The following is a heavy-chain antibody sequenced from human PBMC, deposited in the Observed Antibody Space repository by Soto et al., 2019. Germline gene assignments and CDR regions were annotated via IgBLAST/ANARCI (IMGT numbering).Heavy chain of an antibody. CDR1: GVTLSDYP. V-gene: IGHV1-69*01. CDR2: LLPIFGTT. Sequence: QVQLVQSGAEVKKPGSSVNVSCKASGVTLSDYPINWVRQAPGQGLEWMGGLLPIFGTTIYAQKFQGIHTMTADESTNTAYMELRDLRPEDTAIFYVARGSCGYATCNNWILDWLDPWGQGTLVTVSS. CDR3: ARGSCGYATCNNWILDWLDP. J-gene: IGHJ5*02. D-gene: IGHD3-16*01.